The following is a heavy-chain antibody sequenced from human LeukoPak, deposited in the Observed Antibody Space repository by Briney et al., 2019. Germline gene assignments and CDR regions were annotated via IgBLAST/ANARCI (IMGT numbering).Heavy chain of an antibody. J-gene: IGHJ4*02. CDR1: AFTFSNHA. D-gene: IGHD6-13*01. CDR3: AREGSSWRNRPFDY. CDR2: ISYDGSNK. V-gene: IGHV3-30-3*01. Sequence: RAGGSLRLSCAASAFTFSNHAMHWVRQAPGKGLEWVAVISYDGSNKYYADSVKGRFTISRDNSKNTLYLQMNSLRAEDTAVYYCAREGSSWRNRPFDYWGQGTLVTVSS.